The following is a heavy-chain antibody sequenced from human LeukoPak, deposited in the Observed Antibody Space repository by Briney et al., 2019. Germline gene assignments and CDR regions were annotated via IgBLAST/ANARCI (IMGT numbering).Heavy chain of an antibody. CDR1: GFTFSSYW. D-gene: IGHD3-22*01. J-gene: IGHJ4*02. Sequence: GGSLRLSCAASGFTFSSYWMSWVRQAPGKGLEWVANIKQDGSEKYYVDSVKGRFTISRDNAKNSLYLQMNSLRAEDTAVYYCARDAVWGYYDSSGYYPLDYWGQGTLVTVSS. CDR2: IKQDGSEK. CDR3: ARDAVWGYYDSSGYYPLDY. V-gene: IGHV3-7*01.